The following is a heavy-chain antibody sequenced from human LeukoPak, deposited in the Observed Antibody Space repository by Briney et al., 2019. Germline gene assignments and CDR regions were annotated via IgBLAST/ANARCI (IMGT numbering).Heavy chain of an antibody. CDR3: AREYYNWFDP. Sequence: PSETLSLTSTVSDGSITNYYWSWIRQPPGKGLEWIGHIYYSGSTNYNPSLKSRVTISVDTSKSQFSLKLSSVTAADTAVYYCAREYYNWFDPWGQGTLVTVSS. V-gene: IGHV4-59*01. D-gene: IGHD2-15*01. CDR2: IYYSGST. CDR1: DGSITNYY. J-gene: IGHJ5*02.